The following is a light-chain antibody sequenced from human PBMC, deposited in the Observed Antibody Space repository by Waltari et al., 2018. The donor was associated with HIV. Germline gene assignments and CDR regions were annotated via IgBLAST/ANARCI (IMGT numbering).Light chain of an antibody. J-gene: IGLJ1*01. V-gene: IGLV2-14*01. Sequence: QSALTQPASVSGSPGQSITISCTGTSRAVGGYNYVTWYQQHPGKAPNLMIYEVSNRPSGVSNRFSGSKSGNTASLTISGLQAEDEADYYCSSYTSSSTLYVFGTGTKVTVL. CDR2: EVS. CDR1: SRAVGGYNY. CDR3: SSYTSSSTLYV.